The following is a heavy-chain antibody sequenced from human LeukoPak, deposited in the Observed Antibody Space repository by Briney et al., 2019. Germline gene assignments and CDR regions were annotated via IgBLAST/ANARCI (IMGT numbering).Heavy chain of an antibody. J-gene: IGHJ6*04. D-gene: IGHD2-21*01. CDR2: IKQDGSEK. Sequence: PGGSLRLSCAASGFTFSGYWMSWVRQAPGKGLEWVANIKQDGSEKYYVDSMKGRFTISRDNAKNSLYLQMNSLRAEDTAVYYCASFDWRWGKGTTVTVSS. CDR3: ASFDWR. CDR1: GFTFSGYW. V-gene: IGHV3-7*01.